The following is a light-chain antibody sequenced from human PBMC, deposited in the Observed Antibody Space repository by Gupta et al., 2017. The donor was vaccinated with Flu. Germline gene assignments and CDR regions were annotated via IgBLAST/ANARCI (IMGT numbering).Light chain of an antibody. V-gene: IGLV1-40*01. J-gene: IGLJ2*01. CDR3: QAYDNCLTGLEL. CDR1: SSNIGALHK. CDR2: SDN. Sequence: QSVLTQPPSVSESLGHRVTISSTGSSSNIGALHKVNWYRQLPATAPKLLVRSDNYRRSGGPDRFCGSKSGTAAALVISGIQAEDEADYYCQAYDNCLTGLELFGGGTRLTVL.